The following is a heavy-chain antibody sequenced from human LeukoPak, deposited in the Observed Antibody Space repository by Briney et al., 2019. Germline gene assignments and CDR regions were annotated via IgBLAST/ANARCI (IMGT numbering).Heavy chain of an antibody. J-gene: IGHJ4*02. CDR3: ARDEGNSGWYTFDY. D-gene: IGHD6-19*01. CDR2: TYYRSKWYN. V-gene: IGHV6-1*01. Sequence: SQTLSLTCAISGDSVSSNNGAWNWIRQSPSRGLEWLGRTYYRSKWYNDYAVSMKGRITINPDTSKNQFSLQLNSVTPEDTAVYYCARDEGNSGWYTFDYWGQGTLVTVSS. CDR1: GDSVSSNNGA.